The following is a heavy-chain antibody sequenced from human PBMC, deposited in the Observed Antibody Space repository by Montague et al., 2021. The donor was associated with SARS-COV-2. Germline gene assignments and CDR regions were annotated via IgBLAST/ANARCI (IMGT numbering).Heavy chain of an antibody. J-gene: IGHJ6*02. Sequence: SETLSLTCTVSGGSISSSSYYWGWIRQPPVKGLEWIGSICYSGSTYYNPSLKSRVTISVDTSKNQFSLKLSSVTAADTAVYYCARRVTGTTVHYYYYGMDVWGQGTTVTVSS. D-gene: IGHD1-20*01. CDR2: ICYSGST. CDR3: ARRVTGTTVHYYYYGMDV. CDR1: GGSISSSSYY. V-gene: IGHV4-39*01.